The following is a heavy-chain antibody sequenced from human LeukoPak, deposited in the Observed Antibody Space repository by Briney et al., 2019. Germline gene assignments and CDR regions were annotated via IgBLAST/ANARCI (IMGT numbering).Heavy chain of an antibody. V-gene: IGHV3-23*01. CDR2: ISGSGGST. CDR3: AKSYDSSGYRALDAFDI. CDR1: GFTFSSYA. J-gene: IGHJ3*02. Sequence: PGGSLRLSCAASGFTFSSYAMSWVRQAPGKGLEWVSAISGSGGSTYYADSVKGRFTISRDNSKNTLYLQMNSLRAEDTAVYYCAKSYDSSGYRALDAFDIWGQGTMVTVSS. D-gene: IGHD3-22*01.